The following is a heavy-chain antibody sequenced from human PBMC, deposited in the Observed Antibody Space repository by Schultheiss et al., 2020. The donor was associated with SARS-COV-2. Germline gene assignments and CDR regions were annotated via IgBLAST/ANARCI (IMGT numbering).Heavy chain of an antibody. Sequence: GGSLRLSCAASGFTLGSYYMTWVRQAPGKGLEWVANINQDGSEKYYVDYVKGRFTISRDNSKNTVYLQMNSLRVEDTAIYYCAKEPLNRGRIFLSRGVTAFDFWGQGSLVTVSS. D-gene: IGHD2/OR15-2a*01. CDR1: GFTLGSYY. J-gene: IGHJ5*01. CDR3: AKEPLNRGRIFLSRGVTAFDF. V-gene: IGHV3-7*03. CDR2: INQDGSEK.